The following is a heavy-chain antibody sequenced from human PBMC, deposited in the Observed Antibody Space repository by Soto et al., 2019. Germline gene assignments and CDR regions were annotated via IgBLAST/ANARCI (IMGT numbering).Heavy chain of an antibody. J-gene: IGHJ4*02. CDR1: GFTFNNYG. D-gene: IGHD3-16*01. V-gene: IGHV3-23*01. CDR2: IIGSGGST. CDR3: GRNLGVFGH. Sequence: HPGGSLRLSCAASGFTFNNYGMSWVRQAPGKGLEWVSGIIGSGGSTYYADSVKGRFTISRDNSKNTLHLQMNSLRAEDTAVYYCGRNLGVFGHLGQGTLVTVSS.